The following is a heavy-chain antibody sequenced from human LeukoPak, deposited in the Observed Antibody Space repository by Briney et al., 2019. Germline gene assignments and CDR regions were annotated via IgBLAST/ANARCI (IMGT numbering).Heavy chain of an antibody. V-gene: IGHV3-23*01. CDR1: GFTFSSFA. Sequence: GGSLTLSCAASGFTFSSFAKSWVRQAPGKGLEWVTAISASGVSTYYADSVKGRFTISRDNSKNTVYLQMNSLRAEDAAVYYCAKDHKSYGSGSYYPPSDWGQGTLVTVSS. CDR3: AKDHKSYGSGSYYPPSD. CDR2: ISASGVST. J-gene: IGHJ4*02. D-gene: IGHD3-10*01.